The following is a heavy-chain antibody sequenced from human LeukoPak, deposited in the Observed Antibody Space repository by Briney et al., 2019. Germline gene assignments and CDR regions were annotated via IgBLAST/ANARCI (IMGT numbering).Heavy chain of an antibody. J-gene: IGHJ4*02. CDR2: INGGGVNT. D-gene: IGHD3-22*01. V-gene: IGHV3-23*01. CDR1: GFTFSSYA. Sequence: GGSLRLSCAASGFTFSSYAMSWVRQAPGEGLEWVSTINGGGVNTHYADSVGGRFTISRDNSKNTLYVQVNSLGTEDTAAYYCAKGSYCDSSGSFYFDYWGQGTLVTVSS. CDR3: AKGSYCDSSGSFYFDY.